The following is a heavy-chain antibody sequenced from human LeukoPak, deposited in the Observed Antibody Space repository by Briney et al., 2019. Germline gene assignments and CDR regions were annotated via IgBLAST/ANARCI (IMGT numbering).Heavy chain of an antibody. Sequence: GGSLRLSCAASGFTFDDYGMSWVCKAPGKGLEWVSGSNWYGGGTGYADSVMGRFAISRDNAKNSLYLQMNSLRAEDTALYYCARADSSGYYYAFDIWGQGTMVTVSS. V-gene: IGHV3-20*04. D-gene: IGHD3-22*01. CDR1: GFTFDDYG. CDR3: ARADSSGYYYAFDI. CDR2: SNWYGGGT. J-gene: IGHJ3*02.